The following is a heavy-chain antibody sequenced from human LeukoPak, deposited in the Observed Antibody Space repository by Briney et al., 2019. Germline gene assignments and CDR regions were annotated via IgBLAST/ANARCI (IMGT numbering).Heavy chain of an antibody. CDR2: INPSGGST. Sequence: ASVKVSCKASGYTFTSYYMHWVRQAPGQGLEWMGIINPSGGSTSYAQKFQGRVTMTRDMSTSTVYMELSSLRSEDTAVYYCARDGGTMVRGVTTLVHYYYYMDVWGKGTTVTVSS. D-gene: IGHD3-10*01. J-gene: IGHJ6*03. V-gene: IGHV1-46*01. CDR1: GYTFTSYY. CDR3: ARDGGTMVRGVTTLVHYYYYMDV.